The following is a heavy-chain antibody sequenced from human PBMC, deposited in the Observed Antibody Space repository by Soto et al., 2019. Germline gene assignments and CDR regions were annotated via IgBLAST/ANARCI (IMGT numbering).Heavy chain of an antibody. J-gene: IGHJ4*02. V-gene: IGHV3-23*01. CDR2: ISGSGDST. CDR3: ARRGSGSYYDY. D-gene: IGHD1-26*01. Sequence: EVQLLESGGGLVQPGGSLRLSCAASGFTFSNYAMNWVRQAPVKGLEWVSDISGSGDSTYHADSVKGRFTISRDNSKNTLYLQLNSLRAEDTAVYYCARRGSGSYYDYWGQGTLVTVSS. CDR1: GFTFSNYA.